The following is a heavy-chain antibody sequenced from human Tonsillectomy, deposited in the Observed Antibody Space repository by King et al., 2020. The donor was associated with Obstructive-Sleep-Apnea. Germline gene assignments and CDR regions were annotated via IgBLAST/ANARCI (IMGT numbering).Heavy chain of an antibody. D-gene: IGHD3-3*01. CDR3: ARAPSYDFWSGHYRPVPRGGADY. Sequence: VQLVESGGGLVKPGGSLRLSCVASGFSFNNYTMTWVRQAPGKGLEWVSSIIGRSDYIFYADSLKGRFTISRDHAKNSLFLQMNSLRAEDTAVYYCARAPSYDFWSGHYRPVPRGGADYWGQGTLVTVSS. V-gene: IGHV3-21*01. CDR1: GFSFNNYT. J-gene: IGHJ4*02. CDR2: IIGRSDYI.